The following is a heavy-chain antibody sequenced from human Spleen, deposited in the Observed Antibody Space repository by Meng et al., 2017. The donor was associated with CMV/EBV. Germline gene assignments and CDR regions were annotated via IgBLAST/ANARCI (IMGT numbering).Heavy chain of an antibody. J-gene: IGHJ6*02. CDR3: ARADEPQYYYYGMDV. V-gene: IGHV3-7*01. Sequence: GGSLRLSCAASGFTFSSYWMSWVRQAPGKGLEWVANIKQDGSEKYYVDSVKGRFTISRDNAKNSLYLQMSSLRAEDTAVYYCARADEPQYYYYGMDVWGQGTTVTVSS. D-gene: IGHD1-14*01. CDR1: GFTFSSYW. CDR2: IKQDGSEK.